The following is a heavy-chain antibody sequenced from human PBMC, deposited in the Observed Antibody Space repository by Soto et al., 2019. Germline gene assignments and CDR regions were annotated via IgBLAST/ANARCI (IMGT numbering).Heavy chain of an antibody. D-gene: IGHD2-2*01. V-gene: IGHV1-18*01. CDR2: ISAYNGNT. CDR3: ARVSVLVPATAGSEI. Sequence: ASVKVSWKASGYTFTSYGITWVRQAPGQGLEWTGWISAYNGNTKYAQKLQGRVTMTTDTSTSTAYMELRSLRSDDTAVYYCARVSVLVPATAGSEIWGQGTMGTGS. J-gene: IGHJ3*02. CDR1: GYTFTSYG.